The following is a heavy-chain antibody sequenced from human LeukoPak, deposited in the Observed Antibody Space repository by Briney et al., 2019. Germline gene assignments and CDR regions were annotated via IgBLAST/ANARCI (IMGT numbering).Heavy chain of an antibody. CDR1: GFTFSDCS. CDR3: ATPTGSYREAFDY. D-gene: IGHD3-9*01. J-gene: IGHJ4*02. Sequence: GGSLRLSCAASGFTFSDCSMNWVRQAPGKGLEWVSSISSSNSYIYYADSVKGRFTISRDNAKNSLYLQINNLRAEDTAVYYCATPTGSYREAFDYWGQGTLVAVSS. V-gene: IGHV3-21*01. CDR2: ISSSNSYI.